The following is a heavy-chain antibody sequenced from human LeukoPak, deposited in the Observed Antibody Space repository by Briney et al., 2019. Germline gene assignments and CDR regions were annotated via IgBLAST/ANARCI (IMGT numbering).Heavy chain of an antibody. CDR3: ATEDTAMDDAFDI. Sequence: SETLSLTFTVSGGPIINSNSYWGLIRQPPGMGLEWIGSIYYRGSTYYNPPTKGRVTVSVDTSKNQFSVKLSSVTAADTAMYYCATEDTAMDDAFDIWGQGTAVTVS. V-gene: IGHV4-39*01. CDR2: IYYRGST. CDR1: GGPIINSNSY. J-gene: IGHJ3*02. D-gene: IGHD5-18*01.